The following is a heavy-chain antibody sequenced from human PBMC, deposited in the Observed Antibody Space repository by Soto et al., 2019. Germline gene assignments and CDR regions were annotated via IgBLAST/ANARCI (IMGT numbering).Heavy chain of an antibody. Sequence: GGSLRLSCAASGFTFSSYSLNWVRQAPGKGLEWVSYISSSSSTIYYADSVKGRFTISRDNAKSSLYLQMNSLRAEDTAVYYCARDLAVALFDYWGQGTLVTVSS. CDR2: ISSSSSTI. D-gene: IGHD6-19*01. CDR3: ARDLAVALFDY. V-gene: IGHV3-48*01. J-gene: IGHJ4*02. CDR1: GFTFSSYS.